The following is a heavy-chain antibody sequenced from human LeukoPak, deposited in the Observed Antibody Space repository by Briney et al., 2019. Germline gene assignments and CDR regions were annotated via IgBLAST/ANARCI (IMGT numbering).Heavy chain of an antibody. CDR2: IYYSGST. V-gene: IGHV4-39*01. J-gene: IGHJ3*02. Sequence: PPQTLSLTCTVSGGSISSSSYYWGWIRQPPGKGLEWIGSIYYSGSTYYNPSLKSRVTISVDTSKNQFSLKLSSVTAADTAVYYCARSVRQRWLPVSAFDIWGQGTMVTVSS. D-gene: IGHD5-24*01. CDR3: ARSVRQRWLPVSAFDI. CDR1: GGSISSSSYY.